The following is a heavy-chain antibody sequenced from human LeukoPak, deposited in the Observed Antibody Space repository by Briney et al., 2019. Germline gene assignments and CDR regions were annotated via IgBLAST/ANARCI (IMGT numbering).Heavy chain of an antibody. J-gene: IGHJ4*02. CDR3: AKTPLAVAPGDYFDC. CDR2: ISGSGGSI. Sequence: GGSLRLSCAASGFTFTNYAMSWVRQAPGKGLEWVSGISGSGGSIYYADSVKGRFTISRDNSKNTLYLQMNSLRAEDTAVYYCAKTPLAVAPGDYFDCWGRGTLVTVSS. CDR1: GFTFTNYA. V-gene: IGHV3-23*01. D-gene: IGHD6-19*01.